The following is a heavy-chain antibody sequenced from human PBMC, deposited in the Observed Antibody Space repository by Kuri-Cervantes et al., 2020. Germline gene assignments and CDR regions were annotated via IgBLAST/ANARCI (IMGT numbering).Heavy chain of an antibody. CDR1: GFTFSSYS. J-gene: IGHJ4*02. V-gene: IGHV3-15*01. Sequence: GGSLRLSCAASGFTFSSYSMNWVRQAPGKGLEWVGRIKSKTDGGTTDYAAPVKGRFTISRDDSKNTLYLQMNSLRAEDTAVYYCAREMMGSWYPFDYWGQGTLVTVSS. D-gene: IGHD6-13*01. CDR2: IKSKTDGGTT. CDR3: AREMMGSWYPFDY.